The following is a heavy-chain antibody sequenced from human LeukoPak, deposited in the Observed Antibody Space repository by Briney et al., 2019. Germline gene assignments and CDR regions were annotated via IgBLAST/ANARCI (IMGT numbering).Heavy chain of an antibody. CDR1: GFSFSVST. CDR3: SRPLIPSAVYDDL. J-gene: IGHJ5*02. D-gene: IGHD2-2*01. CDR2: IRSKANNYST. V-gene: IGHV3-73*01. Sequence: GGSLRLSCAASGFSFSVSTIHWVRQASGKGLEWVGRIRSKANNYSTAYGASVQGRFTISRDDSNNTAYLVMNSLKAEDTAVYYCSRPLIPSAVYDDLWGLGTLVTVSS.